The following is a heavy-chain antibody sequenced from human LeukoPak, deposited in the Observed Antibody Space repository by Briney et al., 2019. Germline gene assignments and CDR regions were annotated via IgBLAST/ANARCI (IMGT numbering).Heavy chain of an antibody. Sequence: GGSLRLSCAASGFTFSSYGMHWVRQAPGKGLEWVAVISYDGSNKYYADSVKGRFTISRDNSKNTLYLQMNSLRAEDTALYYCAEGIEVLGWFPFDPWGQGTLVTVSS. V-gene: IGHV3-30*18. CDR1: GFTFSSYG. CDR2: ISYDGSNK. CDR3: AEGIEVLGWFPFDP. D-gene: IGHD3-3*01. J-gene: IGHJ5*02.